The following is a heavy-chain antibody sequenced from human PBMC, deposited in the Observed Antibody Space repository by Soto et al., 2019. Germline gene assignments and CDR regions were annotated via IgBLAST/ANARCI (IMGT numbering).Heavy chain of an antibody. J-gene: IGHJ4*02. V-gene: IGHV3-23*01. CDR3: AKQRAGFGSGSDTYYFDY. CDR2: ISGSGGTT. Sequence: EVQLLESGGGLVQPGGSLRISCIGSGFTFSSNAMSWVRQAPGKGLEWVSAISGSGGTTYYADSVMGRFAVSRDNSNNTLYLQMNSLRAEDTAVYYCAKQRAGFGSGSDTYYFDYWGQGTLVTVSS. D-gene: IGHD3-10*01. CDR1: GFTFSSNA.